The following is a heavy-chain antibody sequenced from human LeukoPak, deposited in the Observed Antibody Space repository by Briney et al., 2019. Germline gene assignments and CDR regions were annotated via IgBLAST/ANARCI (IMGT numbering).Heavy chain of an antibody. J-gene: IGHJ4*02. Sequence: ASVKVSCKASGYTFTSYDINWVLQATGQGLEWMVWMNPKSGNTGYTQKFQGRVTMTRDTSISTAYMELGSLRSEDPAVYYCARVTGSIDYWGQGTLVTVSS. V-gene: IGHV1-8*01. D-gene: IGHD1-26*01. CDR2: MNPKSGNT. CDR1: GYTFTSYD. CDR3: ARVTGSIDY.